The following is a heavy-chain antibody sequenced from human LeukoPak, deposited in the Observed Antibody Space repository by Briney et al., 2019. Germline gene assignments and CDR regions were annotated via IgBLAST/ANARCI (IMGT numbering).Heavy chain of an antibody. CDR1: GGSISSYY. CDR2: IYSSGRT. CDR3: ARDSRRYFESNWFDP. J-gene: IGHJ5*02. D-gene: IGHD3-9*01. Sequence: PSETLSLTCTVSGGSISSYYWSWIRQPAGKGLEWIGRIYSSGRTNYNPSLKSRVTISVDTSKNQFSLKLSSVTAADTAVYYCARDSRRYFESNWFDPWGQGTLVTVSS. V-gene: IGHV4-4*07.